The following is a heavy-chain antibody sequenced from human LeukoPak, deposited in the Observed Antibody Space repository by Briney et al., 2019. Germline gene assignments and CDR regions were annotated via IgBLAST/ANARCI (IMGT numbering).Heavy chain of an antibody. CDR1: GGTFSSYA. J-gene: IGHJ4*02. CDR3: ARQEGCSSTSCYGDFDY. CDR2: IIPIFGTA. D-gene: IGHD2-2*01. V-gene: IGHV1-69*13. Sequence: ASVKVSCKASGGTFSSYAISWVRQAPGQGLEWMGGIIPIFGTANYAQKFQGRVTITADESTSTAYMELSSLRSEDTAVYYCARQEGCSSTSCYGDFDYWGQGTLVTVSS.